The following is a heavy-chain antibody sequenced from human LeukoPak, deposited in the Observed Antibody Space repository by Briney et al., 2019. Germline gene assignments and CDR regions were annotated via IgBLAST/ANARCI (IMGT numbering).Heavy chain of an antibody. D-gene: IGHD3-9*01. J-gene: IGHJ4*02. Sequence: GGSLRLSCAASGXTFSSYWMHWVRQAPGKGLVSVSRVNMDGSTTNYADSVRGRFTISRDNAKNTQYLQMNSLRADDTAVYYCARAPEYFDILTGFYNFFFDYWGQGTLVTVSS. CDR1: GXTFSSYW. V-gene: IGHV3-74*01. CDR3: ARAPEYFDILTGFYNFFFDY. CDR2: VNMDGSTT.